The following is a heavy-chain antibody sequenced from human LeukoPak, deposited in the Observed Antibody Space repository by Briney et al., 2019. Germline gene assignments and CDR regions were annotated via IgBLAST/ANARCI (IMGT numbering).Heavy chain of an antibody. CDR2: VDPEDGET. V-gene: IGHV1-69-2*01. CDR3: ATFSWEGGNDY. Sequence: GATVKISCKASGYTFTDYYIHWVQQAPGKGLEWMGRVDPEDGETIYAEKFQGRVTITADTSTDTAYMELSSLRSEDTAVYYCATFSWEGGNDYWGQGTLVTVSS. CDR1: GYTFTDYY. J-gene: IGHJ4*02. D-gene: IGHD1-26*01.